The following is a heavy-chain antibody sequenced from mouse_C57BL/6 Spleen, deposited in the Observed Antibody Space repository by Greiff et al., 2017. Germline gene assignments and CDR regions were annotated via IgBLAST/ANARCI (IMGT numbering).Heavy chain of an antibody. CDR1: GYTFTSYW. Sequence: VQLVESGAELVMPGASVKLSCKASGYTFTSYWMHWVKQRPGQGLEWIGEIDPSDSYTNYNQKFKGKSTLTVDKSSSTAYMQLSSLTSEDSAVYYCARVGIYYDYASYFDYWGQGTTLTVSS. J-gene: IGHJ2*01. CDR2: IDPSDSYT. CDR3: ARVGIYYDYASYFDY. V-gene: IGHV1-69*01. D-gene: IGHD2-4*01.